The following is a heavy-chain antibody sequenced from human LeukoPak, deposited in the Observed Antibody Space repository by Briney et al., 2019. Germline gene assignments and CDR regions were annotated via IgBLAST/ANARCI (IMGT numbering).Heavy chain of an antibody. CDR2: IYWNEEK. V-gene: IGHV2-5*01. CDR1: GFSLTTSEVG. Sequence: SGPTLVKPTQTLTLTCTFSGFSLTTSEVGVGWVRQPPAKALEGLALIYWNEEKRYSPSLKSRLTITKDTSKHQVVLTTTNMDPEDTATYYCGHRPTTVTTWLLDPWGQGIQVTVSS. J-gene: IGHJ5*02. D-gene: IGHD4-17*01. CDR3: GHRPTTVTTWLLDP.